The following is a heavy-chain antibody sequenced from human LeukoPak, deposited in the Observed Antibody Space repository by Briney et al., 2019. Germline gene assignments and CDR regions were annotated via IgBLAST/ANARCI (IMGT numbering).Heavy chain of an antibody. D-gene: IGHD6-6*01. Sequence: ASVKVSCKASGYTFTSYGINWVRQAPGQGLEWMGWIGANKGNTHYAQKLQGRVTMTKDTSTNTAYMELRNLRSDDTAVYYCARDGPTSIAALGYYHMDVWGKGTTVTVSS. V-gene: IGHV1-18*01. CDR1: GYTFTSYG. CDR2: IGANKGNT. CDR3: ARDGPTSIAALGYYHMDV. J-gene: IGHJ6*03.